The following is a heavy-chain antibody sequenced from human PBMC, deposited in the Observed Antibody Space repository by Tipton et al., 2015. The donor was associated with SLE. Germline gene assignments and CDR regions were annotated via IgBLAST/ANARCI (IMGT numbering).Heavy chain of an antibody. CDR1: GGSFSAYY. CDR2: VFSSGTT. J-gene: IGHJ4*02. D-gene: IGHD3-22*01. Sequence: TLSLTCAVYGGSFSAYYWSWIRQHPGKGLEWIGYVFSSGTTYYNPSLKGRLSLSLDTSQNQLSLKLNSVTSADTAVYYCARYFYDSSGVCLFDFWGQGTLVTVSS. CDR3: ARYFYDSSGVCLFDF. V-gene: IGHV4-31*11.